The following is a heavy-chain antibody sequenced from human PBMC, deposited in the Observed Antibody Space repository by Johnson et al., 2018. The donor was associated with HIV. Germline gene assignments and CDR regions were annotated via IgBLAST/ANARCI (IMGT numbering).Heavy chain of an antibody. Sequence: QVQLVESGGGLVQPGGSLRLSCAASGFTFSSYGMHWVRQAPGKGLEWVAVISYDGSNKYYADSVKGRFTISRDNSKNTLYLQMNSLRAEDTAVYYCAREGEGYSSSWYDAFDIWGQGTMVTVSS. J-gene: IGHJ3*02. CDR3: AREGEGYSSSWYDAFDI. V-gene: IGHV3-30*03. CDR2: ISYDGSNK. CDR1: GFTFSSYG. D-gene: IGHD6-13*01.